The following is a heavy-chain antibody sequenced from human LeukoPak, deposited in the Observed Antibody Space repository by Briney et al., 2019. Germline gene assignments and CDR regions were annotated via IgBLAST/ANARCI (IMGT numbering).Heavy chain of an antibody. D-gene: IGHD3-22*01. J-gene: IGHJ3*02. CDR2: IYYSGST. CDR1: GGSISSSSYY. Sequence: SETLSLTCTVSGGSISSSSYYWGWIRQPPGKGLEWIGSIYYSGSTYYNPSLESRVTISVDTSKNQFSLKLSSATAADTAVYYCARTGSSGFYLDAFDIWGQGTMVTISS. V-gene: IGHV4-39*01. CDR3: ARTGSSGFYLDAFDI.